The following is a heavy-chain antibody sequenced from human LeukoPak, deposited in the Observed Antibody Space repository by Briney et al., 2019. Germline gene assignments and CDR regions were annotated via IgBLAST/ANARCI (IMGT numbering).Heavy chain of an antibody. CDR2: IKQDGSEK. Sequence: AGGSLRLSCAASGFTFSSYWMSWVRLAPGKGLEWVANIKQDGSEKYYVDSVKGRFTISRDNAKNSLYLQMNSLRAEDTAVYYCAREVRTDSSGWYYYYYYGMDVWGQGTTVTVSS. CDR3: AREVRTDSSGWYYYYYYGMDV. V-gene: IGHV3-7*01. CDR1: GFTFSSYW. J-gene: IGHJ6*02. D-gene: IGHD6-19*01.